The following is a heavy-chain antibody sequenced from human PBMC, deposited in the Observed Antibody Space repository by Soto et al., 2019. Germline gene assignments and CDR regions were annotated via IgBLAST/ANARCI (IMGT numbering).Heavy chain of an antibody. Sequence: GVSLRLSCAASRFTFSSYAMSWVRQAPGKGLEWVSAISGSGGSTYYADSVKGRFTISRDNSKNTLYLQMNSLRAEDTAVYYCAKGSVELYYDSSGYQDNWFDPWGQGTLVTVSS. CDR3: AKGSVELYYDSSGYQDNWFDP. V-gene: IGHV3-23*01. CDR2: ISGSGGST. CDR1: RFTFSSYA. D-gene: IGHD3-22*01. J-gene: IGHJ5*02.